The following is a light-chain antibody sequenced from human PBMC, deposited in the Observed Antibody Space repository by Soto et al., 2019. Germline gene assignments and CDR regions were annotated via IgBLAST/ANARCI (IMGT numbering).Light chain of an antibody. J-gene: IGLJ2*01. CDR3: LLYYGGAQVL. CDR1: AGEVTSAYY. V-gene: IGLV7-43*01. Sequence: QAVVTQEPSLTVSPGGTVTLTCASSAGEVTSAYYTNWLQQKPGQAPRALIYSTSEKHSWTPARFSGSLLGGKAALTLSAAQPEDEADYYCLLYYGGAQVLFGGGTKLNVL. CDR2: STS.